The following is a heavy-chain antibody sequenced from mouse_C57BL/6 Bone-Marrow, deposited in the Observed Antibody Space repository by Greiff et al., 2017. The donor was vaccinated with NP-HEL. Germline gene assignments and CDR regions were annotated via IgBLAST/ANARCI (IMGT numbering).Heavy chain of an antibody. CDR2: IYPGDGDT. Sequence: QVQLQQSGPELVKPGASVKISCKASGYAFSSSWMNWVKQRPGKGLEWIGRIYPGDGDTNYNEKFKGKATLTADKSSSTAYMQLSSLTSEDSAVYFCARTGSNYWGRGTALTVSS. CDR3: ARTGSNY. J-gene: IGHJ2*01. CDR1: GYAFSSSW. D-gene: IGHD1-1*01. V-gene: IGHV1-82*01.